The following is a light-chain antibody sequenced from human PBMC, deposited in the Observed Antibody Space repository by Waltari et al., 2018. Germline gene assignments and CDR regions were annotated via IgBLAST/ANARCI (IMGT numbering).Light chain of an antibody. CDR3: QQYDNSPIT. V-gene: IGKV3-20*01. CDR2: GVS. CDR1: QSLSNDY. Sequence: IVLTQSPGTLSLSPGETATLSCRASQSLSNDYFAWYQQKPGQAPRLLIYGVSNRATGIPDRFSGSGSGTDFTLAISRLEPEDFAVYYCQQYDNSPITFGPGTKVDFK. J-gene: IGKJ3*01.